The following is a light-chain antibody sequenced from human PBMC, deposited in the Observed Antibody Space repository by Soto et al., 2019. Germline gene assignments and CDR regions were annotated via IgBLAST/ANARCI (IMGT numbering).Light chain of an antibody. V-gene: IGLV2-14*03. CDR2: DVS. CDR3: SSYTTSNTRQIV. Sequence: QSVRNQPASVSGSPVQSITISCTGTSSDVGGYNYVSWYQHHPGKAPKLMIFDVSNRPSGVSNRFSGSKSGNTASLTISGLQPEDEADYYCSSYTTSNTRQIVSGTGTKVTVL. J-gene: IGLJ1*01. CDR1: SSDVGGYNY.